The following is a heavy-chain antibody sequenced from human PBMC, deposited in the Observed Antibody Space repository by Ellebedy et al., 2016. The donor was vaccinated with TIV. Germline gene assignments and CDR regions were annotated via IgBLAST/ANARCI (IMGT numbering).Heavy chain of an antibody. CDR1: GYTFTSYY. V-gene: IGHV1-46*01. J-gene: IGHJ3*02. CDR2: INPSGGST. CDR3: ARARPGPDAFDI. Sequence: ASVKVSXXASGYTFTSYYMHWVRQAPGQGLEWMGIINPSGGSTSYAQKFQGRVTMTRDTSTSTVYMELSSLRSEDTAVYYCARARPGPDAFDIWGQGTMVTVSS.